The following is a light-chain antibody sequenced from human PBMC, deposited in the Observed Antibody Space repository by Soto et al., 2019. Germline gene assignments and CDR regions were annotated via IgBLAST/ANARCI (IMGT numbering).Light chain of an antibody. CDR3: QQYGSSPLT. J-gene: IGKJ4*01. Sequence: EIVLTQSPGTLSLSPGERATLSCRASQSVSSSYLAWYQQKPGQAPRLLIYGASSRATGIQARFSGSGSGKDFTLNISRMAPEDFAVYYCQQYGSSPLTFGGGTKVEI. CDR1: QSVSSSY. CDR2: GAS. V-gene: IGKV3-20*01.